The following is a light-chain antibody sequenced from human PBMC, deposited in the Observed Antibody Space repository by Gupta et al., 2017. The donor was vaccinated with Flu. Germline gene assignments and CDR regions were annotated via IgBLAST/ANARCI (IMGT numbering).Light chain of an antibody. CDR3: LLYYGGNQGV. CDR2: SKT. V-gene: IGLV7-43*01. J-gene: IGLJ3*02. CDR1: TGPVTTDYY. Sequence: GTFTCAASTGPVTTDYYPNWSQQRPGQAHRALIYSKTNKPAGTPARFSGSIRGGTAALTLSGVQQEDEAEYYCLLYYGGNQGVFGGGTRLTVL.